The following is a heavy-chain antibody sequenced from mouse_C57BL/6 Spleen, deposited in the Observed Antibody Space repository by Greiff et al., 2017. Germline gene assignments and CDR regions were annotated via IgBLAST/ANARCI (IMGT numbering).Heavy chain of an antibody. V-gene: IGHV2-2*01. CDR3: TRDGGYGSSCVGNWYFDV. J-gene: IGHJ1*03. D-gene: IGHD1-1*01. CDR1: GFSLTSYG. CDR2: IWRGGSS. Sequence: QVQLQQSGPGLVQPSQCLSISCTVSGFSLTSYGVHWVRQSPGKGLEWLGVIWRGGSSDYNAAFIARLSISKDNSKSHVFFKKNSLQADDTAIYYWTRDGGYGSSCVGNWYFDVWGTGTTVTVSS.